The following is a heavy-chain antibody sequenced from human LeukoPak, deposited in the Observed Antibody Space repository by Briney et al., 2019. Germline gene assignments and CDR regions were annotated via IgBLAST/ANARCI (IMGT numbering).Heavy chain of an antibody. CDR3: ARGLSTFGVVIPPY. CDR2: VYATGSTHYNPSLT. J-gene: IGHJ4*02. V-gene: IGHV4-4*07. D-gene: IGHD3-3*01. Sequence: SETLSLTCNVSGGSISNSYWTWIRQPAGKALEWIGRVYATGSTHYNPSLTNYNPSLKSRVTMSVDTSKNQISLKPSSVTAADTAVYYCARGLSTFGVVIPPYWGQGTLVTDSS. CDR1: GGSISNSY.